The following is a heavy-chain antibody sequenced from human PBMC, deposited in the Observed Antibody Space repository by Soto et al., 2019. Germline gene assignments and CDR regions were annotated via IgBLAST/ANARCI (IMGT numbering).Heavy chain of an antibody. CDR2: INHSGST. D-gene: IGHD5-18*01. V-gene: IGHV4-34*01. CDR3: ARASYSYGYGY. Sequence: ASETLSLTCAVYGGSFSGYYWSWIRQPPGKGLEWIGEINHSGSTNYNPSLKSRVTISVDTSKNQFSLKLSSVTAADTAVYYCARASYSYGYGYWGQGTLVTVS. CDR1: GGSFSGYY. J-gene: IGHJ4*02.